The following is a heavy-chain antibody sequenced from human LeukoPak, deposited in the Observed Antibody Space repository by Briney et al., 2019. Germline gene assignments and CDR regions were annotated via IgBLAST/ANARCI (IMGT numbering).Heavy chain of an antibody. J-gene: IGHJ6*02. CDR3: ARVGGDIVVVVAANTLGYYGMDV. CDR2: ISYDGSNK. V-gene: IGHV3-30*04. Sequence: GRSLRLSCAASGFTFSSYAMHWVRQAPGKGLEWVAVISYDGSNKYYADSVRGRFTISRDNSKNTLYLQMNSLRAEDTAVYYCARVGGDIVVVVAANTLGYYGMDVWGQGTTVTVSS. CDR1: GFTFSSYA. D-gene: IGHD2-15*01.